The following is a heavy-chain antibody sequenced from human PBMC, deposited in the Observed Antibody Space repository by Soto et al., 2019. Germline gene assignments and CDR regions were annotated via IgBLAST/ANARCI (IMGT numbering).Heavy chain of an antibody. J-gene: IGHJ4*02. D-gene: IGHD2-2*01. CDR3: AKRRRRCSTTSCRGGFDY. V-gene: IGHV3-30*18. CDR2: ISYDGSNK. CDR1: GFTFSSYG. Sequence: GGSLRLSCAASGFTFSSYGMHWVRQAPGKGLEWVAVISYDGSNKYYADSVKGRFTISRDNSKNTLYLQMNSLRAEDTAVYYCAKRRRRCSTTSCRGGFDYWGQGTLVTVSS.